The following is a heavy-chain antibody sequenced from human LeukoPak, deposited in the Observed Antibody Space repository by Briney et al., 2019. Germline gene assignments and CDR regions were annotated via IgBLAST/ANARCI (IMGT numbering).Heavy chain of an antibody. V-gene: IGHV4-34*01. D-gene: IGHD2-2*01. Sequence: SETLSLTCAVYGGSFSDYYWSWIRQPPGKGLEWIGEINHSGSTNYNPSLKSRVTISVDTSKNQFSLKLCSVTAADTAVYYCARAVGGGSIVELPAARRNYFDYWGQGTLVTVSS. CDR3: ARAVGGGSIVELPAARRNYFDY. J-gene: IGHJ4*02. CDR2: INHSGST. CDR1: GGSFSDYY.